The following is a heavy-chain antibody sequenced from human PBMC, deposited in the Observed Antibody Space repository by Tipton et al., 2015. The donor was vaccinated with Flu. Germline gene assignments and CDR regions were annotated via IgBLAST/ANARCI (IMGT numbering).Heavy chain of an antibody. CDR3: ARRDYSNYVSEPKNWFDP. CDR1: GGSLSSYY. D-gene: IGHD4-11*01. CDR2: ISYTGSA. Sequence: TLSLTCTISGGSLSSYYWSWIRQPPGKGLEWLGYISYTGSAIYNPSVRSRVAIQVDTSKNQFSLKLTSVSAADTAVYYCARRDYSNYVSEPKNWFDPWGQGTLVTVSS. V-gene: IGHV4-59*08. J-gene: IGHJ5*02.